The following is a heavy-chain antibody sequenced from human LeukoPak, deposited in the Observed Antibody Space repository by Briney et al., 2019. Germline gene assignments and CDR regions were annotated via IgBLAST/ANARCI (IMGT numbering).Heavy chain of an antibody. CDR2: INHSGST. CDR3: AGFTIFGVVIAFDI. CDR1: GESFSDYY. J-gene: IGHJ3*02. Sequence: SETLSLTCDVYGESFSDYYWSWIRLPPGKGLEWIGEINHSGSTNYSPSLKSRVTISVDTSKNQFSLKLSSVTAADTAVYYCAGFTIFGVVIAFDIWGQGTMVTVSS. V-gene: IGHV4-34*01. D-gene: IGHD3-3*01.